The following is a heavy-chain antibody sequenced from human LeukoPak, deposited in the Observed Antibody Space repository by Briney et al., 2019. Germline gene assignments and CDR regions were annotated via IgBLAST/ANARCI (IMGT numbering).Heavy chain of an antibody. D-gene: IGHD3-9*01. V-gene: IGHV3-23*01. Sequence: LSGGSLRLSCAASGFILGSYAMTWVRQAPGKGLEWVTGISGSGDNTYYADSVKGRFTISRDNSKNTSNLQMNSLRAEDTAVYYCAKGAASPVHLLTGHWGRGTLVTVSS. J-gene: IGHJ4*02. CDR2: ISGSGDNT. CDR3: AKGAASPVHLLTGH. CDR1: GFILGSYA.